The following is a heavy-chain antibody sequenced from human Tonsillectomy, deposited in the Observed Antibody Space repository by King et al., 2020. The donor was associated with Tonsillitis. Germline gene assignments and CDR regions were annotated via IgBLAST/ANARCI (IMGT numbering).Heavy chain of an antibody. J-gene: IGHJ4*02. CDR3: ARRSGSGTVDS. CDR1: GYRFTRYW. D-gene: IGHD1-14*01. V-gene: IGHV5-10-1*03. Sequence: VQLVESGTEVKKPGESLRVSCKGSGYRFTRYWITWVRLMPGKGLEWMGKIDPSDSYTIYNPSFEGHVTLSADKSITTAYLQWSSLKASDTAMYYCARRSGSGTVDSWGPGTLVTVSS. CDR2: IDPSDSYT.